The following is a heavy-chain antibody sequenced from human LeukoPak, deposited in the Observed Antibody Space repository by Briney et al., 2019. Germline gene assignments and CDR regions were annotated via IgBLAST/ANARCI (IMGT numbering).Heavy chain of an antibody. D-gene: IGHD3-10*01. Sequence: ASVKVSCKASGYTFTSYDINWVRQATGQGLEWMGWMNPNSGNTGYAQKFQGRVTMTRNTSISTAYMELSSLRSEDTAVYYCARVPRGYGSEYMDVWGQGTRSPSP. V-gene: IGHV1-8*01. CDR2: MNPNSGNT. CDR3: ARVPRGYGSEYMDV. J-gene: IGHJ6*02. CDR1: GYTFTSYD.